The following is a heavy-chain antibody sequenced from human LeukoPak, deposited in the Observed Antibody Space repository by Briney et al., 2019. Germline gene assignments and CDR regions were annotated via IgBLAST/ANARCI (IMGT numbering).Heavy chain of an antibody. CDR3: ARDQSFGSGSYQDY. D-gene: IGHD3-10*01. CDR2: ISGYNGNT. V-gene: IGHV1-18*01. Sequence: GASMKVSCKASGYTFTSYGVSWIRQAPGQGLEWMGWISGYNGNTNFAQKFQGRVAVTTDTSTSTAYMDLRSLRSDDTAVYYCARDQSFGSGSYQDYWGQGTLVTVSS. J-gene: IGHJ4*02. CDR1: GYTFTSYG.